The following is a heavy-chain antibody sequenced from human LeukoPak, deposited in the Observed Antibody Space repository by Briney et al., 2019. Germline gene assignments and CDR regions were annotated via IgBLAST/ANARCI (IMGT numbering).Heavy chain of an antibody. Sequence: SQTLSLTCAISGDSVSSNSAAWNWIRQSPSRGLEWLGRIYYRSKWYNDYAVSVKSRITINPDTSKNQFSLQLNSVTPEDTAVYYCARTGYSGYDSEFDYWGQGTLVTVSS. J-gene: IGHJ4*02. CDR1: GDSVSSNSAA. CDR2: IYYRSKWYN. CDR3: ARTGYSGYDSEFDY. D-gene: IGHD5-12*01. V-gene: IGHV6-1*01.